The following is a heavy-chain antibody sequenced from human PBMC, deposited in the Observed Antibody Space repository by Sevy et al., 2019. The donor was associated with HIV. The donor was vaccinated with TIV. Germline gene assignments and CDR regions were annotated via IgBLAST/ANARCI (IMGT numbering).Heavy chain of an antibody. J-gene: IGHJ4*02. Sequence: GGSLRLSCAASGFTFSDYYMSWIRQAPGKGLEWLSYISGSDSTIYYADSVKGRFTISRDNSKNTLYLQMNSLRVEDTAVYYCARDRSSSWINYYFDYWGQGTLVTVSS. V-gene: IGHV3-11*04. CDR1: GFTFSDYY. CDR2: ISGSDSTI. CDR3: ARDRSSSWINYYFDY. D-gene: IGHD2-2*01.